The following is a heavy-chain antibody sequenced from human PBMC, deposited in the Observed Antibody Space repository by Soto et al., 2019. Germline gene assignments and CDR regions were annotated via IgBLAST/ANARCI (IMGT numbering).Heavy chain of an antibody. J-gene: IGHJ4*02. CDR1: GGSIRSGDYY. D-gene: IGHD4-17*01. CDR3: ARAHFDYAVDY. Sequence: SETLSLTYTVSGGSIRSGDYYWSLIRQPPGKGLEWIGYIYYSGSTYYNPSLKSRVTISVDTSKNQFSLKLSSVTAADTAVYYCARAHFDYAVDYWGQGTLVTVSS. V-gene: IGHV4-30-4*01. CDR2: IYYSGST.